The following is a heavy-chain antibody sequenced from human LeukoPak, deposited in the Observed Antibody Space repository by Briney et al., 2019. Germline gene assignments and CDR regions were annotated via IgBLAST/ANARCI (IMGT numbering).Heavy chain of an antibody. Sequence: GGSLRLSCAASGFTFSSYGMHWVRQAPGKGLEWMAIMWYDGSNKNYADSVKGRFTISRDNSKNTLYLQMNSLRAEDTAVYYCARDYNDYGGNSNFDYWGQGTLVTVSS. J-gene: IGHJ4*02. CDR3: ARDYNDYGGNSNFDY. V-gene: IGHV3-33*01. CDR1: GFTFSSYG. D-gene: IGHD4-17*01. CDR2: MWYDGSNK.